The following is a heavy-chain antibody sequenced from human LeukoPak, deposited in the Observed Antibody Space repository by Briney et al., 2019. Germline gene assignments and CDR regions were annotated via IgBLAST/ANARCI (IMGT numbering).Heavy chain of an antibody. Sequence: PGGSLRLSCAASGFTFSSYSMNWVRQAPGKGLEWVSVLYSDGNTKYADSVQGRFTISRDNSKNTLYLEMNSLSPDDTAVCYCARGVEPLAANTLAYWGQGTLVTVSS. CDR2: LYSDGNT. CDR3: ARGVEPLAANTLAY. J-gene: IGHJ4*02. CDR1: GFTFSSYS. V-gene: IGHV3-53*01. D-gene: IGHD1-14*01.